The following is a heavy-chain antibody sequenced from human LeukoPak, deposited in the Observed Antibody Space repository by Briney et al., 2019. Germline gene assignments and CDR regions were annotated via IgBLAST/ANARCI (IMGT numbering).Heavy chain of an antibody. CDR2: ISAYNGNT. J-gene: IGHJ6*03. CDR1: GYTFTSYG. D-gene: IGHD3-3*01. V-gene: IGHV1-18*01. CDR3: ARVRGAGFWSVTDPDYYYYYYMDV. Sequence: ASVKVSCKASGYTFTSYGISWVRQAPGQRLEWMGWISAYNGNTNYAQKLQGRVTMTTDTSTSTAYMELRSLRSDDTAVYYCARVRGAGFWSVTDPDYYYYYYMDVWGKGTTVTVSS.